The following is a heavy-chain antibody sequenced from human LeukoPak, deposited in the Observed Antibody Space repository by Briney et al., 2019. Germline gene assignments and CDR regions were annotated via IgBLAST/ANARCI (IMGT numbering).Heavy chain of an antibody. V-gene: IGHV3-43*02. Sequence: GGSLRLSCAASGFTFDDYAMHWVRQAPGKGLEWVSLISGDGGSTYYADSVKGRFTISRDNSKNSLYLQMNSLRTEDTALYYCAKDANIISGSYWSGDAFDSWGQGTMVTVSS. CDR1: GFTFDDYA. J-gene: IGHJ3*02. D-gene: IGHD1-26*01. CDR3: AKDANIISGSYWSGDAFDS. CDR2: ISGDGGST.